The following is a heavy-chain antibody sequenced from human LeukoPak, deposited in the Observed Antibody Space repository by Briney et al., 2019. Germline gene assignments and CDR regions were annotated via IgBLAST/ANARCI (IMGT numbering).Heavy chain of an antibody. J-gene: IGHJ3*02. Sequence: SETLSLTCAVYGGSFSGYYWSWIRQPPGKGLEWIGEINHSGSTNYNPSLKSRVTISVDTSKNQFSPKLSSVTAADTAVYYCARLEYYDFWSGYDAFDIWGQGTMVTVS. CDR2: INHSGST. CDR3: ARLEYYDFWSGYDAFDI. V-gene: IGHV4-34*01. CDR1: GGSFSGYY. D-gene: IGHD3-3*01.